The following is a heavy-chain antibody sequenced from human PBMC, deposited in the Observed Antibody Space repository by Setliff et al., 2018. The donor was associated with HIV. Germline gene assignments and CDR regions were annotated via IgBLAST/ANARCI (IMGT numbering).Heavy chain of an antibody. CDR2: IYYHGST. V-gene: IGHV4-39*07. CDR1: GGSISSTNYF. D-gene: IGHD2-2*01. CDR3: ARTLAYHAFDI. J-gene: IGHJ3*02. Sequence: SETLSLTCTVSGGSISSTNYFWGWIRQPPGKGLEWIGTIYYHGSTYYNPSLKSRVTMSVDTSKNQFSLKLSSVTAADTAVYYCARTLAYHAFDIWGQGTMVTVS.